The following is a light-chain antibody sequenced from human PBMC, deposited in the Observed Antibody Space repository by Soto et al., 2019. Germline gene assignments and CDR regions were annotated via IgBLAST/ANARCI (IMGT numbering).Light chain of an antibody. CDR1: QSVSSSY. J-gene: IGKJ3*01. CDR2: GAS. V-gene: IGKV3-20*01. CDR3: QQYRRSPPGLT. Sequence: EIVLTQSPGTLSLSPGERATLSCRASQSVSSSYLAWYQQKPGQAPRLLIYGASTRATGIPDRFSGSGSGTDFTLTISRLEPEDFAVYYCQQYRRSPPGLTFCPGTKVDLK.